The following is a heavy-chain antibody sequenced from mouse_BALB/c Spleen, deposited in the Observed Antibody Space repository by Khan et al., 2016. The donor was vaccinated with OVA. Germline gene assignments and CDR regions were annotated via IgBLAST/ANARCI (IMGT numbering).Heavy chain of an antibody. V-gene: IGHV1-26*01. CDR2: VNPKNGGA. CDR3: ARDYYDYDHAMDY. J-gene: IGHJ4*01. CDR1: GYSFTGYY. D-gene: IGHD2-4*01. Sequence: VQLKQSGPDLVKPGASVKISCKASGYSFTGYYMHWVKQSHGKSLEWIGRVNPKNGGASYNQKFKDKAILTVDKSSSTAYMEVRSLTPEDYAVYYCARDYYDYDHAMDYWGQGTSVTVSS.